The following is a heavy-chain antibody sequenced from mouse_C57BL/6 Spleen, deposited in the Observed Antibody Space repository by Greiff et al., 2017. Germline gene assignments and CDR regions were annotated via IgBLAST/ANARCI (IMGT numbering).Heavy chain of an antibody. D-gene: IGHD3-2*02. J-gene: IGHJ2*01. Sequence: QVQLKQPGAELVMPGASVKLSCKASGYTFTSYWMHWVKQRPGQGLEWIGEIDPSDSYTNYNQKFKGKSTLTVDKSSSTAYMQLSSLTSEDSAVYYCATDSSGYVGFDYWGQGTTLTVSS. V-gene: IGHV1-69*01. CDR3: ATDSSGYVGFDY. CDR1: GYTFTSYW. CDR2: IDPSDSYT.